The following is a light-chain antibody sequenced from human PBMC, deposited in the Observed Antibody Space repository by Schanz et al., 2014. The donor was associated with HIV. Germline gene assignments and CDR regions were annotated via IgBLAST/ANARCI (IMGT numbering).Light chain of an antibody. Sequence: QSALTQPPSASGSPGQSVTISCTGTSSDVGGYNYVSWHQQHPGKAPKFMIYEVSKRPSGVPNRFSGSKSGNTASLTVSGLQAEDEADYYCSSYAGSNNVVFGGGTKVTVL. J-gene: IGLJ2*01. CDR2: EVS. CDR3: SSYAGSNNVV. V-gene: IGLV2-8*01. CDR1: SSDVGGYNY.